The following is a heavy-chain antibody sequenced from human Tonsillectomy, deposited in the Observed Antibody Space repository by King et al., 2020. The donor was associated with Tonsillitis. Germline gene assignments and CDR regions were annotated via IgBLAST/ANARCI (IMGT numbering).Heavy chain of an antibody. V-gene: IGHV3-33*01. Sequence: HVQLVESGGGVVQPGESLRLSCAASGFIFSNYAMHWVRQAPGRGLEWVAVVWFDGSDEYYADSVKGRFTISRDNSKTTLYLQMNSLRAEDTAVYYCAREWMTPGSNDVFDIWGQGTMVTVSS. CDR3: AREWMTPGSNDVFDI. CDR2: VWFDGSDE. D-gene: IGHD3-10*01. CDR1: GFIFSNYA. J-gene: IGHJ3*02.